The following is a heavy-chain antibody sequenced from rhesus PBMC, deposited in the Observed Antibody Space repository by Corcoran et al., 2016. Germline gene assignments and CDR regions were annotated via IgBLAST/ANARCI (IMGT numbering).Heavy chain of an antibody. CDR2: ISGSSGST. V-gene: IGHV4-99*01. CDR3: ARSWLLLANPFDH. J-gene: IGHJ4*01. CDR1: GYSISSGYY. Sequence: QVQLQESGPGLVKPSETLSLTCAVSGYSISSGYYWGWIRQPPGKGLEYIGYISGSSGSTYYNPSLKSRVTISIDTSKNQFSLRLSSVTAADTAVYYCARSWLLLANPFDHWGQGVLVTVSS. D-gene: IGHD3-3*01.